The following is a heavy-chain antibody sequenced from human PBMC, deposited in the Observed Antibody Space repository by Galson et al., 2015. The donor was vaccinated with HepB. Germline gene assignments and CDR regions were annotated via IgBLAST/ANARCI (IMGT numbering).Heavy chain of an antibody. CDR2: IRSKAYGGTT. CDR3: STGQKDFGY. V-gene: IGHV3-49*03. J-gene: IGHJ4*02. CDR1: GFTFSNAW. D-gene: IGHD1-1*01. Sequence: GFTFSNAWMSWFRQAPGKGLEWVGFIRSKAYGGTTEYAASVKGRLTISRDDSKSIAYLHVSSLKTEDTAIYYCSTGQKDFGYWGQGTLVTVSS.